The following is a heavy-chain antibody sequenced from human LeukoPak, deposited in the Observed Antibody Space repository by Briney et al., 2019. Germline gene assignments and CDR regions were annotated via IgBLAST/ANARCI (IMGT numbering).Heavy chain of an antibody. D-gene: IGHD3-10*01. J-gene: IGHJ5*02. V-gene: IGHV3-30*02. Sequence: GGSVRLSCAASGFTFSSYVMHWVRQTPGKGLEWVAFIRYDESNKYYADSVKGRFTISRDNSKNTLYLQMNSLRAEDTAVYYCAKMATMVRGVPFPFDPWGQGTLVTVSS. CDR2: IRYDESNK. CDR1: GFTFSSYV. CDR3: AKMATMVRGVPFPFDP.